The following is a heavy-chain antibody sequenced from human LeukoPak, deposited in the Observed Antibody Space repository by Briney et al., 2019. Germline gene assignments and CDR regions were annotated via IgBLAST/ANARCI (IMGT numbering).Heavy chain of an antibody. CDR1: GGSIRSYY. J-gene: IGHJ4*02. V-gene: IGHV4-59*08. D-gene: IGHD3-10*01. CDR2: IYYSGST. Sequence: SETLSLTCTVSGGSIRSYYWSWIRQPPGKGLEWIGYIYYSGSTNYNPSLKGRVTISIDKSKNQVSLKLSSVTAADTAVYYCARHHYFGSGSYFYFDYWGQGTLVTVSS. CDR3: ARHHYFGSGSYFYFDY.